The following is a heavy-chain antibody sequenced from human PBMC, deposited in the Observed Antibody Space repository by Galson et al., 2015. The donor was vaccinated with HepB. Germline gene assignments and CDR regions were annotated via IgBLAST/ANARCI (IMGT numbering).Heavy chain of an antibody. J-gene: IGHJ4*02. V-gene: IGHV3-66*02. CDR1: GFTVSSNY. D-gene: IGHD6-19*01. CDR2: IYSGGST. Sequence: SLRLSCAASGFTVSSNYMSWVRQAPGKGLEWVSVIYSGGSTYYADSVKGRFTISRDNSKNTLYLQMNSLRAEDTTVYYCARDLIPGYSSGWSYFDYWGQGTLVTVSS. CDR3: ARDLIPGYSSGWSYFDY.